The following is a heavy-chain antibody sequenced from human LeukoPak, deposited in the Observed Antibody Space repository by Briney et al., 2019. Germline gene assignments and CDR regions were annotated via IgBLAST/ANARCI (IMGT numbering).Heavy chain of an antibody. D-gene: IGHD4-17*01. J-gene: IGHJ4*02. CDR2: ISSSSSTI. CDR1: GFTFSSYS. CDR3: ARAHPGDYGDFQFDY. Sequence: GGSLRLSCAASGFTFSSYSMNWVRQAPGKGLEWVSYISSSSSTIYYADSVKGRFTISRDNAKNSLYLQMNSLRAEDTAVYYCARAHPGDYGDFQFDYRGQGTLVTVSS. V-gene: IGHV3-48*01.